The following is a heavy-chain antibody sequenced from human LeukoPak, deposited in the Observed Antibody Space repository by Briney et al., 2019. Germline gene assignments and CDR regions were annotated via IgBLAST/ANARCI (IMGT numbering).Heavy chain of an antibody. J-gene: IGHJ4*02. D-gene: IGHD1-1*01. Sequence: KPSETLSLTSTVSSYSISSGYHWGWIRQPPGKGLEWIGNIYRSGITYYNPSLKSRVTMSVDTSKNQFSLKLSSVTAADTAIYYCARVNWVVDYWGEGTLVTVSS. CDR2: IYRSGIT. CDR3: ARVNWVVDY. V-gene: IGHV4-38-2*02. CDR1: SYSISSGYH.